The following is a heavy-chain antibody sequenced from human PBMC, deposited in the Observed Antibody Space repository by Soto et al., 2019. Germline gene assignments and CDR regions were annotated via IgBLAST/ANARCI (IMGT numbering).Heavy chain of an antibody. CDR3: ARGPTYYYDSSGYYYVY. Sequence: QVQLVQSGAEVKKPGSLVKVSCKASGGTFSSYAISWVRQAPGQGLEWMGGIIPIFGTANYAQKFQGRVTITADESTSTAYMELSSLRSEDTAVYYCARGPTYYYDSSGYYYVYWGQGTLVTVSS. CDR1: GGTFSSYA. V-gene: IGHV1-69*01. D-gene: IGHD3-22*01. CDR2: IIPIFGTA. J-gene: IGHJ4*02.